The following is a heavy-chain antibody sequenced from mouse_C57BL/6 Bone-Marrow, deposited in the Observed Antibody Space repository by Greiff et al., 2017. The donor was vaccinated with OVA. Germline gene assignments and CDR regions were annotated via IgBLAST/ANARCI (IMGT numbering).Heavy chain of an antibody. Sequence: QVQLQHSGAELVRPGTSVKVSCKASGYAFTNYLIEWVKQRPGQGLEWIGVINPGSGGTNYNEKFKGKATLTADKSSSTAYMQLSSLTSEDSAVYFCARDGVAPFDYWGQGTTLTVSS. CDR2: INPGSGGT. D-gene: IGHD1-1*02. V-gene: IGHV1-54*01. CDR3: ARDGVAPFDY. CDR1: GYAFTNYL. J-gene: IGHJ2*01.